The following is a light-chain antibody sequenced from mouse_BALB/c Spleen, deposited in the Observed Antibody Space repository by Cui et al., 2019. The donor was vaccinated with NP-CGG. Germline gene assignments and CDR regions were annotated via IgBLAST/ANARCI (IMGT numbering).Light chain of an antibody. CDR3: ALWYSNHWV. Sequence: VVSQDSARPTSPGETVTRTCRSSTGAVTTSNYANWVQEKPDHLFTGLIGGTNNRAPGVPARFSGSLIGDKAALTITGAQTEDEAIYFCALWYSNHWVFGGGTKLTVL. CDR2: GTN. V-gene: IGLV1*01. CDR1: TGAVTTSNY. J-gene: IGLJ1*01.